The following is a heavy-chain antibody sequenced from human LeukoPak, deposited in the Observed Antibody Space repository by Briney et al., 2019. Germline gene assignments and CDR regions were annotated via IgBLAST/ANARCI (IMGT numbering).Heavy chain of an antibody. V-gene: IGHV1-46*01. CDR1: GYTFTNYY. CDR3: ARERALVVVAATNYYMDV. CDR2: INPSGGST. J-gene: IGHJ6*03. Sequence: GASVKVSCKASGYTFTNYYMHWVRQAPGQGLEWMGIINPSGGSTNYAQKLQGRVTMTTDTSTSTAYMELRSLRSDDTAVYYCARERALVVVAATNYYMDVWGKGTTVTVSS. D-gene: IGHD2-15*01.